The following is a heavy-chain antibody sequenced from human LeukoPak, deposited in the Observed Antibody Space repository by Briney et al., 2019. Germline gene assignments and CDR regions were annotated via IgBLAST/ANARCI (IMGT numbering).Heavy chain of an antibody. CDR1: GFSFYNYG. CDR2: IAFDGSSK. Sequence: PGGSLRLSCAASGFSFYNYGMHWVRQAPGKGLEWVAFIAFDGSSKYSADSLKGRLTISRDNSKNTLYLQMSSLRVEDTAVYYCAKESPYRDDFWSSLLDNWGQGTLVTVSS. V-gene: IGHV3-30*02. D-gene: IGHD3-3*01. J-gene: IGHJ4*02. CDR3: AKESPYRDDFWSSLLDN.